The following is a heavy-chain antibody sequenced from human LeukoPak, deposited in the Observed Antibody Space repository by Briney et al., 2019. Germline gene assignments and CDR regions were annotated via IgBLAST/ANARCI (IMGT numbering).Heavy chain of an antibody. CDR1: GFSFSSYS. D-gene: IGHD3-10*01. Sequence: GGSLRLSCAASGFSFSSYSMNWVRQAPGKGLEWVSSISSSSSYIYYADSVEGRFTISRDNSKNTLYLQMNSLRTDDTAVYYCAKAFSYGSGSFYATFDCWGQGTLVTVSS. V-gene: IGHV3-21*04. CDR2: ISSSSSYI. J-gene: IGHJ4*02. CDR3: AKAFSYGSGSFYATFDC.